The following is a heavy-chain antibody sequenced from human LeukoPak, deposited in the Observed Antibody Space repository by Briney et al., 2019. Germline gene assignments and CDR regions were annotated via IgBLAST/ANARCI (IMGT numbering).Heavy chain of an antibody. CDR3: ARLEPRRSPDY. CDR2: INPNSGGT. CDR1: GYTFTGYY. J-gene: IGHJ4*02. D-gene: IGHD1-14*01. Sequence: ASVKVSCKASGYTFTGYYMHWVRQAPGQGLEWMGWINPNSGGTNHAQKFQGRVTMTRDTSISTAYMELSRLRSDDTAVYYCARLEPRRSPDYWGQGTLVTVSS. V-gene: IGHV1-2*02.